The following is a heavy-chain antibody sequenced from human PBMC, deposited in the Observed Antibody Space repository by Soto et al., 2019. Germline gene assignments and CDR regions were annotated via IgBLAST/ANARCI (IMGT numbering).Heavy chain of an antibody. Sequence: SETLSLTCAVYGGSFSGYFWSWIRQPPGKGLEWIGEIFHGGSTNYSPSLKSRVAISVDTSKNQFSLELSSVTAADTAVYYCVRPHYDSNTFYYFFDYWGQGTLVTVSS. CDR1: GGSFSGYF. V-gene: IGHV4-34*12. CDR3: VRPHYDSNTFYYFFDY. CDR2: IFHGGST. J-gene: IGHJ4*02. D-gene: IGHD3-22*01.